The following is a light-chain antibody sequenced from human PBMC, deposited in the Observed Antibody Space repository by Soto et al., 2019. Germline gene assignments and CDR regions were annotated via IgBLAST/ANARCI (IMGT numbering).Light chain of an antibody. J-gene: IGKJ4*01. CDR2: DAS. Sequence: EIVMTQSPATLSVSPGERATLSCRASQSVSSNVAWYQQKPGQAPRLLIYDASTRATGIPARFSGSGSGTEFTLTISSLQSEDFAVYYCQQYNNWPPLTFGGGTKVEIK. CDR1: QSVSSN. V-gene: IGKV3-15*01. CDR3: QQYNNWPPLT.